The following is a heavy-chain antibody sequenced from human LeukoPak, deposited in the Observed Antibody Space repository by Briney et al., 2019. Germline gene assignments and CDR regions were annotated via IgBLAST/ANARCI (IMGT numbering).Heavy chain of an antibody. CDR2: IYTSGSS. D-gene: IGHD4-23*01. J-gene: IGHJ3*02. CDR3: ARDRDYGGIDAFDI. Sequence: SETLSLTCTVSGGSISSGSYYWSWIRQPAGKGLEWIGRIYTSGSSNYNPSLKSRVTISEDTSKNQFSLKLSSVTAADTAVYYCARDRDYGGIDAFDIWGQGTMVTVSS. V-gene: IGHV4-61*02. CDR1: GGSISSGSYY.